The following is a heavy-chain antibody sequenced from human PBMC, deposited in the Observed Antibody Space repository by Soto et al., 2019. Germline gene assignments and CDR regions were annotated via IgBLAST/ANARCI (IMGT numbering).Heavy chain of an antibody. CDR3: AKMEVGELGSLFDY. J-gene: IGHJ4*02. V-gene: IGHV3-23*01. CDR1: GFTFSNAW. D-gene: IGHD3-10*01. Sequence: GGSLRLSCAASGFTFSNAWMSWVRQAPGKGLEWVSAISGSGGSTYYADSVKGRFTISRDNSKNTLYLQMNSLRAEDTAVYYCAKMEVGELGSLFDYWGQGTLVTVSS. CDR2: ISGSGGST.